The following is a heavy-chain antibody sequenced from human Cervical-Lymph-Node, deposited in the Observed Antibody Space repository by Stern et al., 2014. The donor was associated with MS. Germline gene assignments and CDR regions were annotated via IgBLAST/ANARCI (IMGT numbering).Heavy chain of an antibody. Sequence: VQLLESGAEVKKPGASVKVSCKASGYTFTEFAISWVRQAPGQGLAWMGWIGTRFGNTNHAQRFQGRLTMTTDTSVNTVYMELRSLRSDDTAMYYCRAGSDDFDVWGQGTMVTVSS. D-gene: IGHD6-13*01. CDR2: IGTRFGNT. V-gene: IGHV1-18*01. CDR1: GYTFTEFA. J-gene: IGHJ3*01. CDR3: RAGSDDFDV.